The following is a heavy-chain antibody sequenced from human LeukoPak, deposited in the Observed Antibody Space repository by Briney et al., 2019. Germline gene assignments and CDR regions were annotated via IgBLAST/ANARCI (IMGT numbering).Heavy chain of an antibody. D-gene: IGHD1-1*01. Sequence: GGSLRLSCTASGFSFSTYSMKWVRQAPGKGLEWVSYIVGSSSNIYYADSVKGRFTISRDNAKNSLYLQMDSLRAGDTAVYYCATDSPETAAFDYWGQGTLVTVSS. CDR3: ATDSPETAAFDY. CDR1: GFSFSTYS. J-gene: IGHJ4*02. CDR2: IVGSSSNI. V-gene: IGHV3-48*04.